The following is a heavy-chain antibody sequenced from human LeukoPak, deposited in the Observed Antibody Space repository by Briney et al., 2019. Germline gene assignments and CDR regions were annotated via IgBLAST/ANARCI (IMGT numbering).Heavy chain of an antibody. D-gene: IGHD2-15*01. Sequence: SETLSLTCSVSGASVSSGSYYWSWIRQPPGKGLEWIGYMYYSGSTNYNPSLKSRVTISVDTSKKQFSLELSSVTAADTAVYYCARETKYCSGGSCYSYGLDIWGQGTMVTVSS. J-gene: IGHJ3*02. CDR3: ARETKYCSGGSCYSYGLDI. CDR1: GASVSSGSYY. CDR2: MYYSGST. V-gene: IGHV4-61*01.